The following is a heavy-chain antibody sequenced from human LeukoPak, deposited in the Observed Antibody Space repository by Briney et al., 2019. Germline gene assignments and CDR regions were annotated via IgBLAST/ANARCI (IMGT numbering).Heavy chain of an antibody. CDR1: GFTFDDYA. CDR3: AKDATGYSSAETDY. CDR2: ISGSGGST. D-gene: IGHD6-19*01. Sequence: GGSLRLSCEASGFTFDDYAMHWVRQAPGKGLEWVSAISGSGGSTYYADSVKGRFTISRDNSKNTLYLQMNSLRAEDTAVYYCAKDATGYSSAETDYWGQGTLVTVSS. V-gene: IGHV3-23*01. J-gene: IGHJ4*02.